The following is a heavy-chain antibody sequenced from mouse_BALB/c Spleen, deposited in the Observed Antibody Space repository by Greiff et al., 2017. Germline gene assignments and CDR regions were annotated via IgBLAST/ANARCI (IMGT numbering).Heavy chain of an antibody. D-gene: IGHD1-1*01. CDR1: GYAFTNYL. CDR3: ARSSDYGSSYGFPY. Sequence: QVHVKQSGAELVRPGTSVKVSCKASGYAFTNYLIEWVKQRPGQGLEWIGVINPGSGGTNYNEKFKGKATLTADKSSSTAYMQLSSLTSDDSAVYFCARSSDYGSSYGFPYWGQGTLVTVSA. CDR2: INPGSGGT. V-gene: IGHV1-54*01. J-gene: IGHJ3*01.